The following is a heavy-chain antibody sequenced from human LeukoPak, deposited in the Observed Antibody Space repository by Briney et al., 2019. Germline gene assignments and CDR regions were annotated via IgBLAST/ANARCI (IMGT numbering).Heavy chain of an antibody. CDR1: VYTFTGYY. V-gene: IGHV1-2*02. CDR3: ARERSAVPAAIDAFDI. D-gene: IGHD2-2*02. Sequence: VASLTGSCKASVYTFTGYYMHWVRQAPGQVLELMGWINPNIGGTNYAQKFEGRVTMPRETSISTACMEMSRLRSDDPAVYYWARERSAVPAAIDAFDIWGEGTMVTVSS. J-gene: IGHJ3*02. CDR2: INPNIGGT.